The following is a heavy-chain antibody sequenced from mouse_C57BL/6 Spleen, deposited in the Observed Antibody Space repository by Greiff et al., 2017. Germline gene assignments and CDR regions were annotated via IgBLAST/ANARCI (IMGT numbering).Heavy chain of an antibody. CDR1: GYTFTSYW. D-gene: IGHD2-1*01. CDR2: IYPGSGST. CDR3: AVYGNYAMDY. J-gene: IGHJ4*01. Sequence: QVHVKQPGAELVKPGASVKMSCKASGYTFTSYWITWVKQRPGQGLEWIGDIYPGSGSTNYNEKFKSKATLTVDTSSSTAYMQLSRLTSEDSAVYYCAVYGNYAMDYWGQGTSVTVSS. V-gene: IGHV1-55*01.